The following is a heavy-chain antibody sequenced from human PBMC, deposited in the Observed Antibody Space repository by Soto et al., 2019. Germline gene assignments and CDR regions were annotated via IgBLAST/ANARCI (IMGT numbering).Heavy chain of an antibody. CDR2: ISSSSSYI. D-gene: IGHD6-19*01. Sequence: EVQLVESGGGLVKPGGSLRLSCAASGFTFSSYSMNWVRQAPGKGLEWVSSISSSSSYIYYADSVKGRFTISRDNAKNPLYLQMNSLRAEDTAVYYCARDMEYSSGLFDYWGQGTLVTVSS. V-gene: IGHV3-21*01. CDR1: GFTFSSYS. J-gene: IGHJ4*02. CDR3: ARDMEYSSGLFDY.